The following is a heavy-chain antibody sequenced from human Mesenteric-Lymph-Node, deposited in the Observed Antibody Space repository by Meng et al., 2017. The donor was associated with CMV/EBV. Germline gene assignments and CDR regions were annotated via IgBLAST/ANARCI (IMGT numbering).Heavy chain of an antibody. CDR1: GFTFSSYS. J-gene: IGHJ6*02. CDR2: ISSSSSHI. Sequence: GGSLRLSCAASGFTFSSYSMNWVRQAPGKGLEWVSSISSSSSHIYYADSVKGRFTISRDNAKNSMYLQMNSLRAEDTAVYYCARDLQTWGMDVWGQGTTVTVSS. V-gene: IGHV3-21*01. CDR3: ARDLQTWGMDV.